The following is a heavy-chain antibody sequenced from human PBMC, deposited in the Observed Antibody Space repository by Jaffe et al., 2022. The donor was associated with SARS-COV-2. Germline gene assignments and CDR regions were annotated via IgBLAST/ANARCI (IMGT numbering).Heavy chain of an antibody. CDR3: AHSSMIVVVSDAFDI. CDR1: GFSLSTSGVG. J-gene: IGHJ3*02. D-gene: IGHD3-22*01. V-gene: IGHV2-5*01. Sequence: QITLKESGPTLVKPTQTLTLTCTFSGFSLSTSGVGVGWIRQPPGKALEWLALIYWNDDKRYSPSLKSRLTITKDTSKNQVVLTMTNMDPVDTATYYCAHSSMIVVVSDAFDIWGQGTMVTVSS. CDR2: IYWNDDK.